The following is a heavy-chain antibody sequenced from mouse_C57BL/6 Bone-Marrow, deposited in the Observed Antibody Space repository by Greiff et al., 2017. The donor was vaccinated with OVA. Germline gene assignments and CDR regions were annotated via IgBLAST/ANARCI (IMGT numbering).Heavy chain of an antibody. CDR3: ARELTGDY. V-gene: IGHV1-55*01. Sequence: QVQLQQPGAELVKPGASVKMSCKASGYTFTSYWITWVKQRPGQGLEWIGDIYPGSGSTNYNEKFKSKATLTVETSSSTAYMQLSSLTSEDSAVYYCARELTGDYWGQGTTLTVSS. D-gene: IGHD4-1*01. CDR2: IYPGSGST. CDR1: GYTFTSYW. J-gene: IGHJ2*01.